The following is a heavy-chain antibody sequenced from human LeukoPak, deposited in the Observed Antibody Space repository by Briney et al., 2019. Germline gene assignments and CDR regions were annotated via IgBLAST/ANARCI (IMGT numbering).Heavy chain of an antibody. CDR2: ISSSGSTI. V-gene: IGHV3-48*03. Sequence: GGSLRLSCAASGFTFSSYEMNCVRQAPGKGLGWVSYISSSGSTIYYADSVKGRFTISRDNAKKSLYLQMNSLRAEDTAVYYCAELGITMIGGVWGKGTTVTISS. D-gene: IGHD3-10*02. CDR3: AELGITMIGGV. CDR1: GFTFSSYE. J-gene: IGHJ6*04.